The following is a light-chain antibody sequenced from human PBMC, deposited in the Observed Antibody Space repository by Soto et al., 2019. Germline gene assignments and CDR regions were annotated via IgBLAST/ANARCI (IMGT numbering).Light chain of an antibody. Sequence: QSVLTQPPSVSAAPGQKVTISCSGSSSNIGDHYVSWYQQFPGAAPKLLIYDSAQRPSGIPERFSGSKYGTSATLDITGLQTGDEAEYYCGTWDSSLSFVVFGGGTKLTVL. V-gene: IGLV1-51*01. CDR3: GTWDSSLSFVV. CDR2: DSA. CDR1: SSNIGDHY. J-gene: IGLJ2*01.